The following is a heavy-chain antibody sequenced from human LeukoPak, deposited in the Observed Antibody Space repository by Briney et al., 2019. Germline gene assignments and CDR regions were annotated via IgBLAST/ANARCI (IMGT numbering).Heavy chain of an antibody. CDR2: ISYDGSNK. CDR3: ARAASDYDILTGYSHTRFEY. V-gene: IGHV3-30*03. J-gene: IGHJ4*02. CDR1: GFTFSSYG. D-gene: IGHD3-9*01. Sequence: GGSLRLSFAASGFTFSSYGMHWVRQAPGKGLEWVAVISYDGSNKYYADSVKGRFTISRDNSKNTLYLQMNSLRAEDTAVYYCARAASDYDILTGYSHTRFEYWGQGTLVTVSS.